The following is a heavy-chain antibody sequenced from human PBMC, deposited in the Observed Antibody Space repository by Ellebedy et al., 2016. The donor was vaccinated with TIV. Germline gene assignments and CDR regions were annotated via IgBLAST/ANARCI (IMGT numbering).Heavy chain of an antibody. CDR2: MNPSSGNT. D-gene: IGHD3-9*01. CDR3: ARNPEKTGNFEY. V-gene: IGHV1-8*01. Sequence: ASVKVSXKASGYTFTTYDINWVRQAPGQGLEWMGWMNPSSGNTGYAQKFQGRVTLTRDTFISTAYLELTSLRSDDTAVYYCARNPEKTGNFEYWGQGTLVTVSS. J-gene: IGHJ4*02. CDR1: GYTFTTYD.